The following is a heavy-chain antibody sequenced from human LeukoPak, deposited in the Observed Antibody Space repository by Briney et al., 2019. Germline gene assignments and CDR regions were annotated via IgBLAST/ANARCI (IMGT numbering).Heavy chain of an antibody. CDR1: GYTFTVYY. D-gene: IGHD3-10*01. Sequence: ASVKVSCKASGYTFTVYYMYWVRQAPGQGLEWMGWINPNSGGTNYAQKFQGRVTMTRDTSISTAYMELSRLRSDDTAVYYCARAMVRGVLITLGGRLAYWGQGTLVTVSS. CDR2: INPNSGGT. V-gene: IGHV1-2*02. J-gene: IGHJ4*02. CDR3: ARAMVRGVLITLGGRLAY.